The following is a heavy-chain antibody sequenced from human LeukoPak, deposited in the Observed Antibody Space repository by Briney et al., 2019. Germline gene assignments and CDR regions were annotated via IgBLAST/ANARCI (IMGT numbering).Heavy chain of an antibody. CDR2: IYDSGNT. CDR3: ARHSFGLGLGV. J-gene: IGHJ6*02. Sequence: PSETLSLTCTVSGGSISSYYWSWIRHPPGKGLELIGYIYDSGNTNYNPSLKSRVTVSVDTSKNQFSLNLSSVTAADTAVYYCARHSFGLGLGVWGQGTSVTVSS. D-gene: IGHD3/OR15-3a*01. CDR1: GGSISSYY. V-gene: IGHV4-59*08.